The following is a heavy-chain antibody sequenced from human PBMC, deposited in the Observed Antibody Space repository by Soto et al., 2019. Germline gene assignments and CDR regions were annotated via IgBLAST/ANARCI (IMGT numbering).Heavy chain of an antibody. CDR2: INPNSGDT. CDR3: ARERITATGIGDSYHYGMDV. CDR1: GYTFTGYY. J-gene: IGHJ6*02. V-gene: IGHV1-2*02. Sequence: ASVKVSCKASGYTFTGYYMHWVRQAPGQGLEWVGWINPNSGDTKFIQKFQGRVTLTRDTSISTAYMELRRLESDDTAVYYCARERITATGIGDSYHYGMDVWGQGTTVTVSS. D-gene: IGHD6-13*01.